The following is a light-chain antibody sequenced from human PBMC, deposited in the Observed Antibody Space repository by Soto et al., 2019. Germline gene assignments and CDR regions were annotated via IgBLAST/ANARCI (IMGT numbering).Light chain of an antibody. CDR2: KAS. J-gene: IGKJ5*01. CDR1: QSISSW. CDR3: QQYSIYPLT. Sequence: DIQMTQSPSTLSVSVGDRVTITCRASQSISSWLAWYQQKPGKAPKSLIYKASSLESGVPLRFSGSGSGTEFTLTISSLQADDFATYYCQQYSIYPLTFGQGTRLEIK. V-gene: IGKV1-5*03.